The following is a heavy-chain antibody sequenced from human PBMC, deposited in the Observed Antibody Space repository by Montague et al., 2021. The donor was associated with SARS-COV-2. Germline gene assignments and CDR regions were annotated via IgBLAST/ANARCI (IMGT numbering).Heavy chain of an antibody. CDR3: ARPVSSSWHRFED. D-gene: IGHD2-15*01. CDR1: GGSIRSSDNY. V-gene: IGHV4-61*05. CDR2: VKHPGGT. J-gene: IGHJ4*02. Sequence: SETLSLTCTVSGGSIRSSDNYWSWIRQPPGKGLEWIGEVKHPGGTNYNPSLKSRVTISIDMSKNQFSLNLESVTAADTAVYYCARPVSSSWHRFEDWGQGTLVTVSS.